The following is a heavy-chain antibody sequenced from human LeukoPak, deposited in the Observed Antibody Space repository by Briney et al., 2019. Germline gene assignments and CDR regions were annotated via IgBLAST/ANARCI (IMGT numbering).Heavy chain of an antibody. Sequence: PGGSLRLSCAASGFTFSSYAMSWVRQAPGKGLEWVSAISGSGGSTYYADSVKGRFTISRDNSKNTLYLQMDSLRAEDMAVYYCAKSQPSYSNAFDIWGQGTMVTVSS. J-gene: IGHJ3*02. CDR1: GFTFSSYA. V-gene: IGHV3-23*01. CDR3: AKSQPSYSNAFDI. D-gene: IGHD2-2*01. CDR2: ISGSGGST.